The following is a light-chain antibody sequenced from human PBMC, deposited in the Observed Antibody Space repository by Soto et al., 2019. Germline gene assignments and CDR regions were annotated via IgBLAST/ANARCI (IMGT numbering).Light chain of an antibody. CDR3: EAWDDSLNGVV. J-gene: IGLJ2*01. V-gene: IGLV1-44*01. CDR2: SNN. Sequence: QSVLTQTPSASGTPGQRVNISCSGSSSNIGSNNVNWYQQLPGTAPKLLIYSNNQRPSGVPDRFSGSKSGTSASLAISGLQSEDEADYYCEAWDDSLNGVVFGGVTQLTVL. CDR1: SSNIGSNN.